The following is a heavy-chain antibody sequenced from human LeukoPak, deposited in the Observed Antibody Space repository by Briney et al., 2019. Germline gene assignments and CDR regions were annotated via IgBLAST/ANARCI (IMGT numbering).Heavy chain of an antibody. Sequence: GGSLRLSCAASGFTLSSYWMHWVRQAPGKGLVWVSRINGDGSSTSYADSVKGRFTISRDNAKNTLYLQMNSLRAEDTAVYYCARGDYGHFDYWGQGTLVTVSS. J-gene: IGHJ4*02. V-gene: IGHV3-74*01. CDR1: GFTLSSYW. CDR2: INGDGSST. CDR3: ARGDYGHFDY. D-gene: IGHD4-17*01.